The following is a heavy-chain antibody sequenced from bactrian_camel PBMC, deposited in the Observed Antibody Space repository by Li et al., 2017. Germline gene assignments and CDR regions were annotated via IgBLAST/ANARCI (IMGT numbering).Heavy chain of an antibody. Sequence: VQLVESGGGSVEAGGSLTLSCTASVYTSSPYCMGWFRQAPGKGLEWVSSIDSGGGSTYYSDSVKGRFTISRDNAKNTVYLQMNSLRSEDTALYYCATAAGSGNIWSAFHYWGQGTQVTVS. CDR3: ATAAGSGNIWSAFHY. V-gene: IGHV3S40*01. CDR2: IDSGGGST. J-gene: IGHJ4*01. CDR1: VYTSSPYC. D-gene: IGHD6*01.